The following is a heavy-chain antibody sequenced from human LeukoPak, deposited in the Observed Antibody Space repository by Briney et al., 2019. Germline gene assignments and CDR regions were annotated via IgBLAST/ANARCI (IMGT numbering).Heavy chain of an antibody. J-gene: IGHJ4*02. CDR2: INAGNGNT. Sequence: ASVKVSCKASGGTFSSYAISWVRQAPGQGLEWMGWINAGNGNTKYSQKFQGRVTITRDTSASTAYMELSSLRSEDTAVYYCARVGYDFPPSHFDYWGQGTLVTVSS. V-gene: IGHV1-3*01. CDR1: GGTFSSYA. D-gene: IGHD5-12*01. CDR3: ARVGYDFPPSHFDY.